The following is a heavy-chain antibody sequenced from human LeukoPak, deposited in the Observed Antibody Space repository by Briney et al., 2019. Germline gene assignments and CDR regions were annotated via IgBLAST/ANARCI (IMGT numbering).Heavy chain of an antibody. D-gene: IGHD3-10*01. CDR1: GFTFHTYN. CDR3: ASLRGSGSSSYYFDY. CDR2: ISYDGSNK. Sequence: GGSLRLSCEASGFTFHTYNMFWVRQAPGKRLEWVAVISYDGSNKYYADSVKGRFTISRDNSKNTLYLQMNSLRAEDTAVYYCASLRGSGSSSYYFDYWGQGTLVTVSS. V-gene: IGHV3-30-3*01. J-gene: IGHJ4*02.